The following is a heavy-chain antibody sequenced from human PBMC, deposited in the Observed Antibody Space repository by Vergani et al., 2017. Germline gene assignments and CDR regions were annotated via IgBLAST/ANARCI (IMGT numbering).Heavy chain of an antibody. V-gene: IGHV3-23*01. CDR1: GFPFNSYA. Sequence: QLLESGGGLIQPGGSLRLSCAASGFPFNSYAMTWVRPAPGKGLEWVSGINNNGGSTYYADSVKGRFTISRDNSKNTLYLQMTDLRAEHTATYYCAKVFGSTSGPYGGGAFDVWGHGTMVTGSS. J-gene: IGHJ3*01. D-gene: IGHD2-2*01. CDR3: AKVFGSTSGPYGGGAFDV. CDR2: INNNGGST.